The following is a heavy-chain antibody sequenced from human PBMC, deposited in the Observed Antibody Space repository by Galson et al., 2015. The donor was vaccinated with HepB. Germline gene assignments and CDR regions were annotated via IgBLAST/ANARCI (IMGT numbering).Heavy chain of an antibody. D-gene: IGHD2-2*01. CDR3: SRSVVPAASHDY. V-gene: IGHV3-7*03. Sequence: SLRLSCAASGFTFSSYWMSWVRQAPGKGLEWVANIKQDGSEKYYVDSVKGRFTISRDNAKNSLYLQMNSLRAEDTAVYYCSRSVVPAASHDYWGQGTLVTVSS. CDR1: GFTFSSYW. CDR2: IKQDGSEK. J-gene: IGHJ4*02.